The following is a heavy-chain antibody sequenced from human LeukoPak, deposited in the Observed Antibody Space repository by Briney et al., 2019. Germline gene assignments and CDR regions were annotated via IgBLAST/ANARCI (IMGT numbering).Heavy chain of an antibody. J-gene: IGHJ4*02. D-gene: IGHD4-17*01. CDR3: ARHRGTTEPYYFDY. V-gene: IGHV4-59*08. Sequence: SETLSLTCTVSGGSISSYYWSWIRQPPGKGLEWIGYIYYSGSTNYNPSLKSRVTISVDTSKNQFSLKLSSVTAADPAVYYCARHRGTTEPYYFDYWGQGTLVTVSS. CDR2: IYYSGST. CDR1: GGSISSYY.